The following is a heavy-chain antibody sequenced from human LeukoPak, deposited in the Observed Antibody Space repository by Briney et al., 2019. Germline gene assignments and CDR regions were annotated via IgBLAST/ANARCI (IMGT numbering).Heavy chain of an antibody. D-gene: IGHD3-10*01. CDR1: GYSFTNYW. Sequence: GESLKISCKGSGYSFTNYWIGWVRQMPGTGLEWMGAIYPDDSDTRYSPSFQGQVVISADRSIRTAYLQWNTLKTSDTAMYYCVRQRGASGTINHFDPWGQGTLVTVSS. CDR3: VRQRGASGTINHFDP. V-gene: IGHV5-51*01. J-gene: IGHJ5*02. CDR2: IYPDDSDT.